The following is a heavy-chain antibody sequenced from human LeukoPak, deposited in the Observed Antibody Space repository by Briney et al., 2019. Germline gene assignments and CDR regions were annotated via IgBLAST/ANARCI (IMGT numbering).Heavy chain of an antibody. CDR1: GFTFSSYA. CDR3: AKGASRFLEWLLEDY. D-gene: IGHD3-3*01. CDR2: ISGSGGST. J-gene: IGHJ4*02. Sequence: PGGSLRLSCAASGFTFSSYAMSWVRQALGKGLEWISAISGSGGSTYYADSVKGRFTISRDNSKNTLYLQMNSLRAEDTAVYYCAKGASRFLEWLLEDYWGQGTLVTVSS. V-gene: IGHV3-23*01.